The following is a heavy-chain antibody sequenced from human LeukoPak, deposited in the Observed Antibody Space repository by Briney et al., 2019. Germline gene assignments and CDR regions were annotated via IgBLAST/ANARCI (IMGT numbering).Heavy chain of an antibody. CDR3: ARLHYYDSSGYITGALGH. Sequence: SETLSLTCTVSGGSISSYYWSWIRQPPGKGLEWIGYIYYSGSTNYNPSLKSRVTISVDTSKNQFSLKLSSVTAADTAVYYCARLHYYDSSGYITGALGHWGQGTLVTVSS. CDR1: GGSISSYY. D-gene: IGHD3-22*01. CDR2: IYYSGST. J-gene: IGHJ4*02. V-gene: IGHV4-59*01.